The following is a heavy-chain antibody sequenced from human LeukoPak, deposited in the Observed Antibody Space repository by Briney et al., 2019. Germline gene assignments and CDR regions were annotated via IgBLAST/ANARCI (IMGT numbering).Heavy chain of an antibody. Sequence: GASVKVSCKASGYTFRSHGITWVRQAPGQGLEWMGWINPNTGGTNYAQRFQGRVTMTTDTSISTAYMELNRLTSGDTAVYYCARDSSFRGLTRGLLNWFDPWGQGTLVTVSS. D-gene: IGHD3-10*01. CDR1: GYTFRSHG. CDR2: INPNTGGT. J-gene: IGHJ5*02. CDR3: ARDSSFRGLTRGLLNWFDP. V-gene: IGHV1-2*02.